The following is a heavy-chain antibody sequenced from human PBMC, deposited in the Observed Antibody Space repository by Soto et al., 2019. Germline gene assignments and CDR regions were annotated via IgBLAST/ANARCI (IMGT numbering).Heavy chain of an antibody. J-gene: IGHJ4*02. D-gene: IGHD5-12*01. CDR2: IWYDGSNK. Sequence: QVQRVESGGGVVQPGRSLRLSCAASGFTFSSYGMHWVRQAPGKGPEWVAVIWYDGSNKYYADSVRGRCTISRDNSKNTLYMAMSRLTDEDTSQYYCARDSYIVKTTTRWDCDYWGQGTLVTVSS. CDR1: GFTFSSYG. CDR3: ARDSYIVKTTTRWDCDY. V-gene: IGHV3-33*01.